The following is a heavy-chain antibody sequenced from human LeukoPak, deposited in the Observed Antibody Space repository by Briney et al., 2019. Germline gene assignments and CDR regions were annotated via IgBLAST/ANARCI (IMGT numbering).Heavy chain of an antibody. J-gene: IGHJ4*02. V-gene: IGHV3-30-3*01. CDR2: ISYDGSNK. D-gene: IGHD6-13*01. CDR1: GFTFSSYA. CDR3: ARDSGFSSSWYYFDH. Sequence: GGSLRLSCAASGFTFSSYAMHWVRQAPGKGLEWVAVISYDGSNKYYADSVKGRFTISRDNSKNTLYLQMNSLRAEDTAVYYCARDSGFSSSWYYFDHWGQGTLVTVSS.